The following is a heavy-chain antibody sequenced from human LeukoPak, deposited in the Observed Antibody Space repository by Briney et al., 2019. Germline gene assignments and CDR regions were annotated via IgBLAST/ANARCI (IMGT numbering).Heavy chain of an antibody. J-gene: IGHJ3*02. CDR3: AHRHRGVASDI. D-gene: IGHD2-15*01. Sequence: SGPTLVKPTQTFRLTCTFSGFSLSAGRVGVGWIRQPPGKALEWLGVIYENDEKLYSSSLQNRLSITKDTSKNQVVLTMANMDPVDTATYYCAHRHRGVASDIWGQGTMVTVSS. CDR1: GFSLSAGRVG. V-gene: IGHV2-5*01. CDR2: IYENDEK.